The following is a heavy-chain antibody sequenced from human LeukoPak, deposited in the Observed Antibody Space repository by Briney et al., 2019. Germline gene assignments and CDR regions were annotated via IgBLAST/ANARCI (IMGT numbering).Heavy chain of an antibody. J-gene: IGHJ6*03. CDR1: GFTLSNAW. CDR2: IKQDGSEK. V-gene: IGHV3-7*01. CDR3: ARAAYGSGSYYQPYYYYYMDV. D-gene: IGHD3-10*01. Sequence: GGSLRLSCAASGFTLSNAWMNWVRQAPGKGLEWVANIKQDGSEKYYVDSVKGRFTISRDNAKNSLYLQMNSLRAEDTAVYYCARAAYGSGSYYQPYYYYYMDVWGKGTTVTVSS.